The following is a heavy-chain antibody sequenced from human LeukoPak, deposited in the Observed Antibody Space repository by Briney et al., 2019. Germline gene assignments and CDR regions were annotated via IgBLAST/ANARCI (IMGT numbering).Heavy chain of an antibody. V-gene: IGHV3-30-3*01. CDR1: GFTFSSYA. D-gene: IGHD2-21*02. J-gene: IGHJ4*02. CDR2: ISYDGSNK. CDR3: ARAPGYCGGDCYDSYYFDY. Sequence: PGGSLRLSCAASGFTFSSYAMHWVHQAPGKGLEWVAVISYDGSNKYYADSVKGRFTISRDNSKNTLYLQMNSLRAEDTAVYYCARAPGYCGGDCYDSYYFDYWGQGTLVTVSS.